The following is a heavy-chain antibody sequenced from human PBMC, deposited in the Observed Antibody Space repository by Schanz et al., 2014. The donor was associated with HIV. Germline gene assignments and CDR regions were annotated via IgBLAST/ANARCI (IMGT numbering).Heavy chain of an antibody. Sequence: QVQLVESGGGVVQPGRSLRLSCAASGFTFSSYGMHWVRQAPGKGLEWVAVISYDGSNKYYADSVKGRFTISRDKSKNTLYLQMNSLRAEDTAVYYCAREGGQYKHYGMDVWGQGTTVTVSS. V-gene: IGHV3-30*03. D-gene: IGHD1-20*01. CDR2: ISYDGSNK. CDR1: GFTFSSYG. CDR3: AREGGQYKHYGMDV. J-gene: IGHJ6*02.